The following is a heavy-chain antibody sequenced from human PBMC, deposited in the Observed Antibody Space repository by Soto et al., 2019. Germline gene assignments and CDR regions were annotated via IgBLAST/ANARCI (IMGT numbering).Heavy chain of an antibody. D-gene: IGHD4-17*01. V-gene: IGHV1-18*01. J-gene: IGHJ4*02. Sequence: ASVKVSCKASGYTFTSHGISWVRPAPGQGLEWMGWISAYNGNTNYAQKLQGRVTMTTDTSTSTAYMELRSLRSDDTAVYYCATNADYGDYFDYWGQGTLVTVSS. CDR1: GYTFTSHG. CDR3: ATNADYGDYFDY. CDR2: ISAYNGNT.